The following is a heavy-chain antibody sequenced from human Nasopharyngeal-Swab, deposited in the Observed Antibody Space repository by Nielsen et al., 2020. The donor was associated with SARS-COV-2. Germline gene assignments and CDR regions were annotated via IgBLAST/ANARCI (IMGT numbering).Heavy chain of an antibody. CDR3: ARDQGSSWYTYYYYYGMDF. CDR2: ISYDGSKK. Sequence: GESLKISCAASGFTFSSYAMHWVRQAPGKGLEWVAVISYDGSKKYYADSVKGRFTISRDNSKNTLYLQMNSLRAEDTAVYYCARDQGSSWYTYYYYYGMDFWGQGTTVTVSS. J-gene: IGHJ6*02. CDR1: GFTFSSYA. D-gene: IGHD6-13*01. V-gene: IGHV3-30-3*01.